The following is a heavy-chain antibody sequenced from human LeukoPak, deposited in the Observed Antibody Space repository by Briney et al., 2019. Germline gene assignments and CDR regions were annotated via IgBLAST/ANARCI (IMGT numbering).Heavy chain of an antibody. CDR2: IRSKTHGGTT. CDR3: TRAPSLSWFDP. CDR1: GFTFGDYA. D-gene: IGHD3-10*01. V-gene: IGHV3-49*04. Sequence: GGSLRLSCTASGFTFGDYAMSWARQAPGKGLEWVGFIRSKTHGGTTEYAASVKGRFIISRDASRSIAYLQMNSLKTEDTAVYYCTRAPSLSWFDPWGQGTLVTVSS. J-gene: IGHJ5*02.